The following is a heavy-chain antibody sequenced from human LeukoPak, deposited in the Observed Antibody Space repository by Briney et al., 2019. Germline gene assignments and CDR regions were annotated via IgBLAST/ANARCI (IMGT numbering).Heavy chain of an antibody. Sequence: GGSLRLSCAVSGITLSNYGMSWVRQAPGQGLEWVTGISGSGGSTNYADSVKGRFTISRDNPKNTLFLQMKSLRAEDTAVYFCAKRGVVIRVILVGFHKEAYYFDSWGQGALVTVSS. V-gene: IGHV3-23*01. CDR1: GITLSNYG. CDR2: ISGSGGST. D-gene: IGHD3-22*01. J-gene: IGHJ4*02. CDR3: AKRGVVIRVILVGFHKEAYYFDS.